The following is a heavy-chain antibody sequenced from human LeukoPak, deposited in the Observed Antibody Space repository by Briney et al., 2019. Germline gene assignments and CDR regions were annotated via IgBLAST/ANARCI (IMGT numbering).Heavy chain of an antibody. D-gene: IGHD6-19*01. J-gene: IGHJ1*01. CDR3: ARSAVAATGGYFQH. V-gene: IGHV3-23*01. CDR2: ISGSGGST. CDR1: GFTFSSYD. Sequence: GGALRLSCAGSGFTFSSYDMSWVRQAPGKGLEWVSVISGSGGSTYYADSVKGRFTISRDNAKNSLYLQMNSLRAEDTAVYYCARSAVAATGGYFQHWGQGTLVTVSS.